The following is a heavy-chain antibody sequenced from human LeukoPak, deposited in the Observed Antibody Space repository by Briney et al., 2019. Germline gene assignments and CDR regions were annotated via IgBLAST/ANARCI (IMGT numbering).Heavy chain of an antibody. Sequence: GGSLRLSCAASGFTFSSYSMNWVRQAPGKGLEWVSSISSSSSYIYYADSVKGRFTISRGNAKNSLYLQMNSLRAEDTAVYYCARDRTAIFGVVRRYYFDYWGQGTLVTVSS. CDR2: ISSSSSYI. J-gene: IGHJ4*02. D-gene: IGHD3-3*01. CDR3: ARDRTAIFGVVRRYYFDY. V-gene: IGHV3-21*01. CDR1: GFTFSSYS.